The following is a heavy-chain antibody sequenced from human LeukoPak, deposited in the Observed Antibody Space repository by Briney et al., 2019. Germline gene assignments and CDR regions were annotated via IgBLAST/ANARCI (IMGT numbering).Heavy chain of an antibody. CDR3: ARVKSYCSGGSCYSRGGFDP. CDR2: ISSSGSTI. V-gene: IGHV3-11*01. CDR1: GFTFSDYY. D-gene: IGHD2-15*01. Sequence: GGSLRLSCAASGFTFSDYYMSWIRQAPEKGLEWVSYISSSGSTIYYADSVKGRFTISRDNAKNSLYLQMNSLRAEDTAVYYCARVKSYCSGGSCYSRGGFDPWGQGTLVTVSS. J-gene: IGHJ5*02.